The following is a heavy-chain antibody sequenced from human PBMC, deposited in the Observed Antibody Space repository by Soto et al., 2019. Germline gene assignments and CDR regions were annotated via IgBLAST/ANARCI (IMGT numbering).Heavy chain of an antibody. D-gene: IGHD2-21*02. J-gene: IGHJ4*02. CDR3: ARDDPRLSSINTVY. Sequence: ASVKVSCKASGYTFSSFGITWVRQAPGQGLEWMGWISAYDGNTNYAHKLQGRVTLTTDTSTNTVYMEQRSLTSDDTAVYYCARDDPRLSSINTVYWGQGTQVTVSS. V-gene: IGHV1-18*01. CDR1: GYTFSSFG. CDR2: ISAYDGNT.